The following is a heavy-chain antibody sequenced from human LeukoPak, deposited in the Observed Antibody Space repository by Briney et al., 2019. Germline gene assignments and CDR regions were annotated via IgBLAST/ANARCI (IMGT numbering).Heavy chain of an antibody. J-gene: IGHJ4*02. D-gene: IGHD3-10*01. CDR3: ARDVGWFGQFSFDA. V-gene: IGHV3-48*03. CDR1: GFTFSSYE. CDR2: INGPGSSV. Sequence: GGSLRLSCAASGFTFSSYEMHCVRQAPGKGLEWLSYINGPGSSVRYGDSAAGRFTVSRDNAKNFLYLQMSSLRVDDTAVYYCARDVGWFGQFSFDAWGQGTLVAVAS.